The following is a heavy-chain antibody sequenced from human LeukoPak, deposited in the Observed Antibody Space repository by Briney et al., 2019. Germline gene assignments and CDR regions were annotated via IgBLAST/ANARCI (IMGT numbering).Heavy chain of an antibody. CDR1: GFTFSSYG. J-gene: IGHJ6*02. CDR2: ISYDGSNK. CDR3: AKESYYYYYGMGV. V-gene: IGHV3-30*18. Sequence: PGGSLRLSCAASGFTFSSYGMHWVRQAPGKGLEWVAVISYDGSNKYYADSVKGRFTISRDNSKNTLYLQMNSLRAEDTAVYYCAKESYYYYYGMGVWGQGTTVTVSS.